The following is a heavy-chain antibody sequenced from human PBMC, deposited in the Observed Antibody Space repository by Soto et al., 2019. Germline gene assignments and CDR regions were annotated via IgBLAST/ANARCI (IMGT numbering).Heavy chain of an antibody. V-gene: IGHV4-31*03. CDR1: GCSISSGGYY. Sequence: SETLSLTCTVSGCSISSGGYYWSWIRQHPGKGLEWIGYIYYSGSTYYNPSLKSRVTISVDTSKNQFSLKLSSVTAADTAVYYCARARLSRSWWFDPWGQGTLVTVSS. CDR3: ARARLSRSWWFDP. CDR2: IYYSGST. D-gene: IGHD3-10*01. J-gene: IGHJ5*02.